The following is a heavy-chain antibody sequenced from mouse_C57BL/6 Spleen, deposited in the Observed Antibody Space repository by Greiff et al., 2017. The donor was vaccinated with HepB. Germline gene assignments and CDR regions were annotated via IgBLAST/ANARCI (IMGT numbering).Heavy chain of an antibody. CDR3: ARPRPLDSSGPHYAMDY. J-gene: IGHJ4*01. V-gene: IGHV1-50*01. D-gene: IGHD3-2*02. CDR1: GYTFTSYW. Sequence: QVQLQQPGAELVKPGASVKLSCKASGYTFTSYWMQWVKQRPGQGLEWIGEIDPSDSYTNYNQKFKGKATLTVDTSSSTAYMQLSSLTSEDSAVYYCARPRPLDSSGPHYAMDYWGQGTSVTVSS. CDR2: IDPSDSYT.